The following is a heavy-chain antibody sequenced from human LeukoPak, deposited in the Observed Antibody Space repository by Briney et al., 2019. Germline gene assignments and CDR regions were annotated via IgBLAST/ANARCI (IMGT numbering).Heavy chain of an antibody. D-gene: IGHD3-22*01. CDR1: GFTFSSYS. J-gene: IGHJ5*02. CDR2: ISSSSSYI. V-gene: IGHV3-21*01. Sequence: PGGSLRLSCAASGFTFSSYSMNWVRQAPGKGLEWVSSISSSSSYIYYAESVKGRFTISRDNAKKSLYLQMNSMRAEDTAVYYCARDGYYDSIGSGFDPWGQGALVTVSS. CDR3: ARDGYYDSIGSGFDP.